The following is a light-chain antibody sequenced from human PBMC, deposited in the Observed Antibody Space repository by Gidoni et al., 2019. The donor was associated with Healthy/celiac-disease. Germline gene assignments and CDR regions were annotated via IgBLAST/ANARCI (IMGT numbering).Light chain of an antibody. CDR2: GAS. Sequence: EIAMTQSPATLSVSPGERATLSCRASQSVSSNLAWYQQKPGQAPRLLIYGASTRATGIPARFSGSGSGTEFTLTISSLQSEDFAVYYCQQYNNWPPTFXQXTKVXIK. J-gene: IGKJ1*01. CDR3: QQYNNWPPT. V-gene: IGKV3-15*01. CDR1: QSVSSN.